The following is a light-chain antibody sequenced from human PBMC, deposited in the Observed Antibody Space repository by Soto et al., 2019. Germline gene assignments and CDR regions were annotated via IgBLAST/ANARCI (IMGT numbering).Light chain of an antibody. V-gene: IGKV3-15*01. CDR3: QQYNNWPQGGGT. J-gene: IGKJ1*01. CDR1: QSVSSN. Sequence: EIVMTQSPATLSVSPGERATLSCRASQSVSSNLAWYQQKPGQAPRLLIYGASTRATGIPARFSGSGSGTEFTHTISSLQSEDFAVYYCQQYNNWPQGGGTFGQGTKVDIK. CDR2: GAS.